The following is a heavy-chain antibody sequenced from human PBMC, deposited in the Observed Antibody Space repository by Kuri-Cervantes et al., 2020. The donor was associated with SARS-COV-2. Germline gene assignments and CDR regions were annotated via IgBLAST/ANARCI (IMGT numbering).Heavy chain of an antibody. CDR3: ARPQYSGSYGDRYYFDY. CDR2: INHSGST. V-gene: IGHV4-34*01. J-gene: IGHJ4*02. D-gene: IGHD1-26*01. CDR1: GGSFSGYY. Sequence: ESLKISCAVYGGSFSGYYWSWIRQPPGKGLEWIGEINHSGSTNYNPSLKSRVTISVDTSKNQFSLKLSSVTAADTAVYYCARPQYSGSYGDRYYFDYWGQGTLVTVSS.